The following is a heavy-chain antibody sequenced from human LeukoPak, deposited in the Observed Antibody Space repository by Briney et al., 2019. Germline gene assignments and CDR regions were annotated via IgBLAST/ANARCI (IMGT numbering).Heavy chain of an antibody. V-gene: IGHV4-30-4*02. CDR1: GGSISSGEYY. CDR2: IYSSGTT. D-gene: IGHD5-24*01. J-gene: IGHJ4*02. Sequence: SETLSLTCTVSGGSISSGEYYWTWIRQPPGKGLEWIGYIYSSGTTYYNPSLKSRLTISVDTSKNQFSLRLTSVSAADTAVYYCATESVEMATINYWGQGTLVTVSS. CDR3: ATESVEMATINY.